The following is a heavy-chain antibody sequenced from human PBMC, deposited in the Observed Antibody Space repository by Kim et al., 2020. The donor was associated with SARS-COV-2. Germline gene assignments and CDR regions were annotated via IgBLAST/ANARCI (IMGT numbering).Heavy chain of an antibody. V-gene: IGHV3-7*03. Sequence: GWSLRLTCAASGFTFNIFWMHWVRQVPGQGLEWVGNIKPDGREKYYVDSVEGRFTISRDNAEHSLYLQMNILRAEDTAVYYCVRLRGLDVWGKGTTVTVS. J-gene: IGHJ6*04. CDR1: GFTFNIFW. CDR3: VRLRGLDV. CDR2: IKPDGREK.